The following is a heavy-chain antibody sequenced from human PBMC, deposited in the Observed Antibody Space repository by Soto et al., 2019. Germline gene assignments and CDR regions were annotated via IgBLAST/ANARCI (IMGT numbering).Heavy chain of an antibody. CDR1: GGTFSTFG. D-gene: IGHD3-3*01. J-gene: IGHJ4*02. CDR2: IIPFFGTA. CDR3: VKSPGGRFSLASDHYFDY. Sequence: SVKVSCKASGGTFSTFGISWVRQAPGQGLEWMGGIIPFFGTARYSQKFEDRITITADESTNTVYMDLSSLRAEDTAVYYCVKSPGGRFSLASDHYFDYWGQGTLVTVSS. V-gene: IGHV1-69*13.